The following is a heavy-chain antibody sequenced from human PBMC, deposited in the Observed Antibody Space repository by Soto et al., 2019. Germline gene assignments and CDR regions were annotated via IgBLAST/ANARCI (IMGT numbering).Heavy chain of an antibody. CDR2: ISNIGFT. CDR1: GGSISSINNHFINHY. Sequence: QVQLQESGPGLVKPSETLSLTCTVSGGSISSINNHFINHYCIWIRLSPWKGLEWIGYISNIGFTRYNPSLKSRVSISVDTSKNQFSLNLISVTAADTAVYYCTTQGFGGLHGLVDVWGQGTTVTVSS. J-gene: IGHJ6*02. V-gene: IGHV4-61*01. D-gene: IGHD3-10*01. CDR3: TTQGFGGLHGLVDV.